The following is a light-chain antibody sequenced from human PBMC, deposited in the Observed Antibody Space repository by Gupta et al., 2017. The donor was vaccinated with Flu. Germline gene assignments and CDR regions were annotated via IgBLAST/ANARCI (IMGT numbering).Light chain of an antibody. V-gene: IGLV2-14*04. J-gene: IGLJ2*01. CDR2: DVI. CDR1: CCDVGGYDS. CDR3: NSDTSSGTGV. Sequence: WSTISCTVSCCDVGGYDSVSRDHRHPDNSLSLMVYDVIRRAAGVARRFSDSKSGNTASLTISVRQEEEEADYYCNSDTSSGTGVFGGGTKLTVL.